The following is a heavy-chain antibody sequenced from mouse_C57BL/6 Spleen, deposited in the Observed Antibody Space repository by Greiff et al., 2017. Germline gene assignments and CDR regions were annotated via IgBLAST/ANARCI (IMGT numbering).Heavy chain of an antibody. J-gene: IGHJ4*01. CDR1: GFTFSDYY. CDR3: ARAYDGAMDY. Sequence: DVHLVESEGGLVQPGSSMKLSCTASGFTFSDYYMAWVRQVPEKGLEWVANINYDGSSNYYLDSLKSRFIISKDNAKNNLYLQVSSLQSEDTATYYCARAYDGAMDYWGQGTSVTVSS. D-gene: IGHD2-12*01. CDR2: INYDGSSN. V-gene: IGHV5-16*01.